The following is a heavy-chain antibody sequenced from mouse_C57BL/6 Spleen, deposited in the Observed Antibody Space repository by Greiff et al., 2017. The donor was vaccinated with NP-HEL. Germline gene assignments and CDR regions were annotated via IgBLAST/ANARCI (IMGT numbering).Heavy chain of an antibody. CDR2: IDPETGGT. V-gene: IGHV1-15*01. CDR1: GYTFTDYE. D-gene: IGHD1-1*02. Sequence: VQGVESGAELVRPGASVTLSCKASGYTFTDYEMHWVKQTPVHGLEWIGAIDPETGGTAYNQKFKGKAILTADKSSSTAYMELRSLTSEDSAVYYCTRSYGYFDYWGQGTTLTVSS. J-gene: IGHJ2*01. CDR3: TRSYGYFDY.